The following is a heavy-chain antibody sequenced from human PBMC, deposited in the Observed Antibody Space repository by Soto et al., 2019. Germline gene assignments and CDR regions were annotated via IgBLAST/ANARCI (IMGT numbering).Heavy chain of an antibody. V-gene: IGHV4-31*03. D-gene: IGHD4-17*01. CDR3: ARDPGGYGDYGPGPVD. Sequence: QVQLQESGPGLVKPSQTLSLTCTVSGGSISSGGYYWSWIRQHPGKGLEWIGYIYYSGSTYYNPSLKSRVTISVDTSKNQFSLKLSSVTAADTAVYYCARDPGGYGDYGPGPVDWGQGTLVTVSS. J-gene: IGHJ4*02. CDR1: GGSISSGGYY. CDR2: IYYSGST.